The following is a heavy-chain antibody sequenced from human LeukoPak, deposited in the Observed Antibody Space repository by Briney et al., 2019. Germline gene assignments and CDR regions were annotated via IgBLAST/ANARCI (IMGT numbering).Heavy chain of an antibody. CDR1: GFTFSSYA. D-gene: IGHD3-22*01. J-gene: IGHJ4*02. Sequence: GGSLRLSCAASGFTFSSYAMTWVRQAPGKGLEWVSAISGTGGSTWYADSVKGRVTISRDNSENTLYLQMNSLRAEDTAVYYCAKDSYDSSGSRYDYWGQGTLVTVSS. CDR3: AKDSYDSSGSRYDY. V-gene: IGHV3-23*01. CDR2: ISGTGGST.